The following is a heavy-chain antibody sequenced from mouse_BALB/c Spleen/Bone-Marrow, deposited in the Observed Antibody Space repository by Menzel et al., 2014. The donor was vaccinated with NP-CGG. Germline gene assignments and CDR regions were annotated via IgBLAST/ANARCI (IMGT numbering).Heavy chain of an antibody. V-gene: IGHV5-6-3*01. J-gene: IGHJ4*01. CDR3: ARDRYYGYAMDY. Sequence: EANVEESGGGLVQPGGSLKLSCAASRFTFSSYGMSWVRQTPDKRLELVATINSNGGSTYYPDSVKGRFTISRDNAKKTLYLQMSSLKSEDTAMYYCARDRYYGYAMDYWGQGTSVTVSS. CDR2: INSNGGST. D-gene: IGHD1-1*01. CDR1: RFTFSSYG.